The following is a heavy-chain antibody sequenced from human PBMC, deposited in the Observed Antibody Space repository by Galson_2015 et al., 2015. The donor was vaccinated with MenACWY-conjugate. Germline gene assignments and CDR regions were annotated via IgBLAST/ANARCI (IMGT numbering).Heavy chain of an antibody. D-gene: IGHD2-8*01. CDR1: GLIFTNNG. V-gene: IGHV1-18*04. J-gene: IGHJ4*02. CDR3: VRDMVYFDH. Sequence: SVKVSCKASGLIFTNNGFSWVRQAPGQGLEWMGWISASHGNTKYAQRFQGRVTMTTDKSTNTAYMELRSLTSDDTAVYYCVRDMVYFDHWGQGSMVTVSP. CDR2: ISASHGNT.